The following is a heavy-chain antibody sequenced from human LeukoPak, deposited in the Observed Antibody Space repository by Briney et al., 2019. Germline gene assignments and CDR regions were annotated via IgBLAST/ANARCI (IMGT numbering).Heavy chain of an antibody. V-gene: IGHV3-48*04. CDR2: ISTSSTTI. D-gene: IGHD6-13*01. CDR3: AKDSRGRRDGYSSSLKEGDY. J-gene: IGHJ4*02. CDR1: GFTFSSXT. Sequence: PGGXXXLXXAASGFTFSSXTMXWVRXPPGKGXXXVXNISTSSTTIYYADSVKGRFTISRDNAKNSLYLQMNSLRAEDTALYYCAKDSRGRRDGYSSSLKEGDYWGQGTLVTVSS.